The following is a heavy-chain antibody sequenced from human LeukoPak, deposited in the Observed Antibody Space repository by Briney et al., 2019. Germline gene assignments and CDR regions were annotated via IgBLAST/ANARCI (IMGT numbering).Heavy chain of an antibody. V-gene: IGHV3-7*01. CDR2: IKQDGSEK. D-gene: IGHD2-21*01. Sequence: PGGSLRLSCAASGFTFSSYWMSWVRQAPGKGLEWVANIKQDGSEKYYMDSVKGRFTISRDNARNSLHLQMNSLRVEDTAIYYCSYSLNYWGQGTLVTVSS. J-gene: IGHJ4*02. CDR1: GFTFSSYW. CDR3: SYSLNY.